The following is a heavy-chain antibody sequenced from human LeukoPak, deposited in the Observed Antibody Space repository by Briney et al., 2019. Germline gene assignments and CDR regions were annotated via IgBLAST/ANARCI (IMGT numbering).Heavy chain of an antibody. V-gene: IGHV1-2*02. D-gene: IGHD4-17*01. J-gene: IGHJ4*02. CDR1: GYTFTGYY. Sequence: ASVTVSCKASGYTFTGYYMHWVRQAPGQGLEWMGWINPNSGGTNYAQKFQGRVTMTRDTSISTAYRELSRLRSDDTAVYYCARDVENYGDTPIDYWGQGTLVTVSS. CDR3: ARDVENYGDTPIDY. CDR2: INPNSGGT.